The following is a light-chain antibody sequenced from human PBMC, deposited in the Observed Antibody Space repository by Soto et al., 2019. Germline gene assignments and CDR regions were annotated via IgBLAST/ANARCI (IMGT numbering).Light chain of an antibody. CDR3: MQALQSRS. CDR1: RSLVHGNGNNY. CDR2: LAS. J-gene: IGKJ2*03. V-gene: IGKV2-28*01. Sequence: VLTQSPLSLSVTPGEPASISCRSSRSLVHGNGNNYIHRYLQKPVQSPQLLIYLASNRASGVPDRFSGSGSGPDFTLQISRVEADDFGVYYCMQALQSRSFGQRTKLDI.